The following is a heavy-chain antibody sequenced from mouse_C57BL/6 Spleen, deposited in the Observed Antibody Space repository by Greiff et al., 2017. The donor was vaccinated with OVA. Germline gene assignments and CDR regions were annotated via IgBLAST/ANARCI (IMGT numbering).Heavy chain of an antibody. V-gene: IGHV1-50*01. CDR1: GYTFTSYW. CDR3: ARYYDYDVDWFAY. D-gene: IGHD2-4*01. Sequence: QVQLQQPGAELVKPGASVKLSCKASGYTFTSYWMQWVKQRPGQGLEWIGEIDPSDSYTNYNQKFKGKATLTVDTSSSTAYMQLSSLTSEDSAVYYCARYYDYDVDWFAYWGQGTLVTVSA. J-gene: IGHJ3*01. CDR2: IDPSDSYT.